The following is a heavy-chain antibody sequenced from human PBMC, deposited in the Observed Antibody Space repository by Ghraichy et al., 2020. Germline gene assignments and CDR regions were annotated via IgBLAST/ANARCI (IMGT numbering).Heavy chain of an antibody. CDR3: ARSGSGGSLLAGY. CDR1: GFTFSYHY. D-gene: IGHD2-15*01. CDR2: ISSSSSYT. J-gene: IGHJ4*02. V-gene: IGHV3-11*06. Sequence: GGSLRLSCAASGFTFSYHYMSWIRQAPGKGLEWVSYISSSSSYTNYADSVKGRFTISRDNAKNSLSLQMNSLRAEDMAVYYCARSGSGGSLLAGYWGQGTLVTVSS.